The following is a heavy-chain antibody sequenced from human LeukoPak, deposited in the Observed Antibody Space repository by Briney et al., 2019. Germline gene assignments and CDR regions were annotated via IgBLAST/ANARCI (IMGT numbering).Heavy chain of an antibody. J-gene: IGHJ4*02. V-gene: IGHV3-11*01. CDR1: GFTFSDHY. Sequence: GGSLRLSCAASGFTFSDHYMYWIRQAPGKGLEGISYISSTGVAIYYADSVKGRFTISRDNAKNSLFLQMNSLRADDSAVYYCARGQEYDRSSYFHVNFWGQGTLVTVSS. CDR2: ISSTGVAI. CDR3: ARGQEYDRSSYFHVNF. D-gene: IGHD3-22*01.